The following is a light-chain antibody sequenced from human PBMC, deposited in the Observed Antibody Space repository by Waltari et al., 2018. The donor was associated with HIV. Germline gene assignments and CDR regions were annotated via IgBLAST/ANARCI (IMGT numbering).Light chain of an antibody. Sequence: QSVLTQPPSASGTPGQRFPISWSGSNPNIGSNTVNCYQLLPGTAPKLLIFTTNHRPSGVPDRFSGSKSGTSASLAISGLQSEDEADYYCAAWDDSLNGFVFGTGTKVTVL. V-gene: IGLV1-44*01. CDR3: AAWDDSLNGFV. CDR2: TTN. CDR1: NPNIGSNT. J-gene: IGLJ1*01.